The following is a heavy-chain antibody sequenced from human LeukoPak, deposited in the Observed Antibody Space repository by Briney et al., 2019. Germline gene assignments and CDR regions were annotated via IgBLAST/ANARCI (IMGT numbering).Heavy chain of an antibody. CDR3: VKGAYYREGSGFWGNH. Sequence: PGGSLRLSCSASGFTFSTYALHWVRQAPGKGLEYISGIGNNGGSRFHADSVKGRFTVSRDNSKNTLYLQMSRLRTEDTAVYYCVKGAYYREGSGFWGNHWGQGTLVTVSA. CDR2: IGNNGGSR. D-gene: IGHD3-16*01. V-gene: IGHV3-64D*09. J-gene: IGHJ5*02. CDR1: GFTFSTYA.